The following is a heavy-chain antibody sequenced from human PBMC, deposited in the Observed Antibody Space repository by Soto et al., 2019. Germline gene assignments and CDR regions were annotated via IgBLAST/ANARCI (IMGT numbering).Heavy chain of an antibody. CDR2: ISYDGNIK. Sequence: QVQLVESGGGVVQPGRSLRLSCAASGFTFSSYGMHWVRQAPGKGLAWGAVISYDGNIKYYADSVKGRFTISRDNSKNTLYLQMNSLRAEDTAVYYCAKGGIAAAVSYMDVWGKGTTVTVSS. CDR3: AKGGIAAAVSYMDV. V-gene: IGHV3-30*18. CDR1: GFTFSSYG. D-gene: IGHD6-13*01. J-gene: IGHJ6*03.